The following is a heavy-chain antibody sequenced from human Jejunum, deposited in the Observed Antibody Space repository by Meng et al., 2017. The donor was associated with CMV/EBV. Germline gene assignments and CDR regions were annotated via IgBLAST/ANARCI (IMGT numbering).Heavy chain of an antibody. CDR1: GFTFND. CDR2: ISATGRST. V-gene: IGHV3-23*01. D-gene: IGHD3-22*01. CDR3: AKDDRGVQSN. Sequence: EVLLLESGGGLVQPGGSLRLSCAASGFTFNDMSWVRQAPGKGLEWVSAISATGRSTYYADSVKGRFTISRDNSKNTLFLQVSSLRAEDTAIYYCAKDDRGVQSNWGQGTLVTVSS. J-gene: IGHJ4*02.